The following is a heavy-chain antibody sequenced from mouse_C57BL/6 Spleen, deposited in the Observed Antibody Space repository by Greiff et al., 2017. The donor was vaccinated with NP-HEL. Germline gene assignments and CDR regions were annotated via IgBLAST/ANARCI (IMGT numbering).Heavy chain of an antibody. CDR1: GFTFSDYG. J-gene: IGHJ4*01. CDR3: ARDAYYYGNWHYYAMDY. D-gene: IGHD1-1*01. V-gene: IGHV5-17*01. Sequence: EVHLVESGGGLVKPGGSLKLSCAASGFTFSDYGMHWVRQAPEKGLEWVAYISSGSSTIYDADTVKGRFTISRDNAKNTLFLQMTSLRSEDTAMYYCARDAYYYGNWHYYAMDYWGQGTSVTVSS. CDR2: ISSGSSTI.